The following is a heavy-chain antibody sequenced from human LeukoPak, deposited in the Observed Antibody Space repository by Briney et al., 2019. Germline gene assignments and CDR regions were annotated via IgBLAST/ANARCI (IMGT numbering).Heavy chain of an antibody. CDR3: ARDLGSGWYFDY. J-gene: IGHJ4*02. CDR2: IWYDGSNK. Sequence: GRSLRLSCAASGFTFSSYGMHWVRQAPGKGLEWVAVIWYDGSNKYYADSVKGRFTISRDSSKNTLYLQMNSLRAEDTAVYYCARDLGSGWYFDYWGQGTLVTASS. D-gene: IGHD6-19*01. V-gene: IGHV3-33*01. CDR1: GFTFSSYG.